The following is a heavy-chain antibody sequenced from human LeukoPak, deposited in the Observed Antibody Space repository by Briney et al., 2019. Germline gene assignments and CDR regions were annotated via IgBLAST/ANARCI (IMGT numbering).Heavy chain of an antibody. V-gene: IGHV3-48*03. Sequence: GGSLRLSCAASGFSFSEYAIYWVRQTPGKGLEWVSYISSSGSTIYYADSVKGRFTISRDNAKNSLYLQMNSLRAEDTAIYYCANPPTVTSFHYWGQGTLVTVSS. CDR2: ISSSGSTI. CDR1: GFSFSEYA. CDR3: ANPPTVTSFHY. D-gene: IGHD4-11*01. J-gene: IGHJ4*02.